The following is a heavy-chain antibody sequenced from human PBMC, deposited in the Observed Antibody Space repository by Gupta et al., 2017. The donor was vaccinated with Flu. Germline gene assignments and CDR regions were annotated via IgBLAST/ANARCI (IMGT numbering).Heavy chain of an antibody. D-gene: IGHD6-19*01. CDR1: GGSFSGYY. V-gene: IGHV4-34*01. CDR3: ARVRRQSGAFDI. CDR2: INHSGST. Sequence: QVQLQQWGAGLLKPSETLSLTCAVYGGSFSGYYWSWIRQPPGKGLEWIGEINHSGSTNYNPSLKSRVTILVDRSKNQFSLKLSSVTAADTAVYYCARVRRQSGAFDIWGQGTMVTVSS. J-gene: IGHJ3*02.